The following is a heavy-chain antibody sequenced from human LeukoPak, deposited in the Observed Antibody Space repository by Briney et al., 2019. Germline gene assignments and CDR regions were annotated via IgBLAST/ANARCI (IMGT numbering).Heavy chain of an antibody. CDR3: ARALGGYPANFDY. CDR1: GGSISSGDYY. V-gene: IGHV4-30-4*08. D-gene: IGHD1-26*01. Sequence: PSQTLSLTCTVSGGSISSGDYYWSWIRQPPGTGLEWIGHTHYSGITYYSPSLKSRVTISVDTSKNQFSLKLSSVTAADTAVYYCARALGGYPANFDYWGQGTLVTVSS. J-gene: IGHJ4*02. CDR2: THYSGIT.